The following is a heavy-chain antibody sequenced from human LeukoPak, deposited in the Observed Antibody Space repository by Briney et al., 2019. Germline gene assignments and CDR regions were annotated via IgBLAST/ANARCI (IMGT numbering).Heavy chain of an antibody. CDR3: ARRSGSGWYAY. CDR1: GGSFSHYY. V-gene: IGHV4-34*01. J-gene: IGHJ4*02. CDR2: ISYSGST. Sequence: SETLSLTCAVYGGSFSHYYWSWIRQPPGKGLEWIGSISYSGSTYYNPSLKSRVTISVDTSKNQFSLKLSSVTAADTAVYYCARRSGSGWYAYWGQGTLVTVSS. D-gene: IGHD6-19*01.